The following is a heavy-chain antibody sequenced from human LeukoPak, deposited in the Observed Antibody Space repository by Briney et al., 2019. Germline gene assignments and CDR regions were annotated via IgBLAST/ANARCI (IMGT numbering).Heavy chain of an antibody. V-gene: IGHV3-11*04. J-gene: IGHJ3*02. CDR1: GFTFSDYY. CDR2: ISSSGSTI. D-gene: IGHD3-3*01. CDR3: ASYPTHFLEWPLRGDAFDI. Sequence: GGSLRLSCAASGFTFSDYYMSWVRQAPGKGLEWVSYISSSGSTIYYADSVKGRFTISRDNAKNSLYLQMNSLRAEDTAVYYCASYPTHFLEWPLRGDAFDIWGQGTMVTVSS.